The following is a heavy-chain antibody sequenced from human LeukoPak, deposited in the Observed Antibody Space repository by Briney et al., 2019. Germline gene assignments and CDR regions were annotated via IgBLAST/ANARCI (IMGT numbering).Heavy chain of an antibody. Sequence: PSQTLSLTCTVSGGSISSGGYYWSWLRQHPGTGLEWIGYIYYSGSTYYNPSLKSRVTISVDTSKNQFSLKLSSVTAADTAVYYCARDAHSLYAFDIWGQGTMVTVSS. CDR2: IYYSGST. CDR3: ARDAHSLYAFDI. V-gene: IGHV4-31*03. J-gene: IGHJ3*02. CDR1: GGSISSGGYY. D-gene: IGHD2-15*01.